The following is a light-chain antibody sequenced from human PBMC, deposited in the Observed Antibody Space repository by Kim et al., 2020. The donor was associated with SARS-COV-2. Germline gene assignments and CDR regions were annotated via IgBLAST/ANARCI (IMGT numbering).Light chain of an antibody. CDR1: SSDVGGYNY. J-gene: IGLJ1*01. CDR3: SSYTSSTPYV. CDR2: DVS. V-gene: IGLV2-14*03. Sequence: QSVLTQPASVSGSPGQSITISCTGTSSDVGGYNYVSWYQQHPGKAPKLMIYDVSNRPSGVSNRFSGSKSGNTASLTISGLQAEDEADYYCSSYTSSTPYVFGTGPKVTVL.